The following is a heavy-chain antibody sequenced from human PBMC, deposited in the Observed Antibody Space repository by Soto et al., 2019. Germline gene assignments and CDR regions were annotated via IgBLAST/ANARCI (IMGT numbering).Heavy chain of an antibody. V-gene: IGHV4-30-4*01. CDR1: GASISSGDYF. J-gene: IGHJ4*02. CDR3: AREKGYISGPKNVDY. CDR2: IYDSGSS. D-gene: IGHD5-12*01. Sequence: PSETLSLTCTVSGASISSGDYFWSWIRQSPGKGLEWIGYIYDSGSSYYNPSLQSRVTMSVDTSKNQLSLKLSSVTAADTAVYYCAREKGYISGPKNVDYWGQGTLVTVSS.